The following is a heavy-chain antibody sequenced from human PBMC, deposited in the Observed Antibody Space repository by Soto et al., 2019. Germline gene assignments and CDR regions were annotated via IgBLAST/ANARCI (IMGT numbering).Heavy chain of an antibody. Sequence: AGSLRLSFAASGFTFSSYSMNWVRQAPGKGLEWVSSISSSSSYMYYADSVKGRFTISRDNAKNSLYLQMNSLRAEDTAVYYCARDRPPLIAAAGASDYWGQGTLVTVS. J-gene: IGHJ4*02. CDR1: GFTFSSYS. D-gene: IGHD6-13*01. CDR2: ISSSSSYM. CDR3: ARDRPPLIAAAGASDY. V-gene: IGHV3-21*01.